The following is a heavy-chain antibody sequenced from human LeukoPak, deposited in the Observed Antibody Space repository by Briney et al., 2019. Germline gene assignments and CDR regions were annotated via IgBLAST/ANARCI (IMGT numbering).Heavy chain of an antibody. CDR1: GFTFSTYA. J-gene: IGHJ6*03. Sequence: PGGSLRLSCAASGFTFSTYAMSWVCRAPGKGLNWVSTITGSGGTTYYADSVKGRFTISRDNSKNTLYLQMNSLRAEDTAVYYCARDLYSYYYYMDVWGKGTTVTVSS. CDR3: ARDLYSYYYYMDV. V-gene: IGHV3-23*01. CDR2: ITGSGGTT. D-gene: IGHD4-11*01.